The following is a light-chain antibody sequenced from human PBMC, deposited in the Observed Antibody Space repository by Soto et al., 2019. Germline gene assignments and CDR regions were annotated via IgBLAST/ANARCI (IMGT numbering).Light chain of an antibody. CDR3: SSYSLGSITDV. Sequence: QSALTQPASVSGSPEQSITISCSGNSSDVGDYIHVSWYQQHPGEAPKVLIYDVSSRPSGVSNRFSGSKSGNAASLTISGLQAEDEADYYCSSYSLGSITDVFGTGTKVTVL. CDR1: SSDVGDYIH. CDR2: DVS. V-gene: IGLV2-14*01. J-gene: IGLJ1*01.